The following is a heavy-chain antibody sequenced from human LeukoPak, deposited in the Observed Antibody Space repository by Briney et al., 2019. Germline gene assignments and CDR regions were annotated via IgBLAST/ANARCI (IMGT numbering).Heavy chain of an antibody. V-gene: IGHV4-39*01. D-gene: IGHD6-13*01. CDR1: GFTFSSYG. J-gene: IGHJ4*02. CDR2: IYYSGST. CDR3: ARQYSSPSKGFDY. Sequence: GSLRLSCAAPGFTFSSYGMHWVRQAPGKGLEWIGSIYYSGSTYYNPSLKSRVTISVDTSKNQFSLKLSSVTAADTAVYYCARQYSSPSKGFDYWGQGTLVTVSS.